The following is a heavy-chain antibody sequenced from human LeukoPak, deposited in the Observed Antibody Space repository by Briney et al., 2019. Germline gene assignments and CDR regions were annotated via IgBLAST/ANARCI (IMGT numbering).Heavy chain of an antibody. D-gene: IGHD6-13*01. CDR1: GYSFSTYW. CDR3: ARRQRIVAAAGDDY. V-gene: IGHV5-10-1*01. J-gene: IGHJ4*02. CDR2: IDPSDSYT. Sequence: GESLKISCQGSGYSFSTYWISWVRQMPGKGLEWMGRIDPSDSYTNYSPSFQGHVTISADKSISTAYLQWSSLKASDTAMYYCARRQRIVAAAGDDYWGQGTLVTVSS.